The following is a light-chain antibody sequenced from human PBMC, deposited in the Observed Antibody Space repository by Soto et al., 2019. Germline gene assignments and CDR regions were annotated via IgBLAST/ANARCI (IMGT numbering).Light chain of an antibody. J-gene: IGKJ1*01. V-gene: IGKV3-15*01. CDR2: GAS. Sequence: EIVMKQSPATLSLSPGERATLSCRASQSVSSNLAWYQQQPGQAPRILLYGASTRATGIPARFSGSGSGTAFTLTISSLQSEDFAVYYCQQYNNWPWTFGQGTKVEIK. CDR1: QSVSSN. CDR3: QQYNNWPWT.